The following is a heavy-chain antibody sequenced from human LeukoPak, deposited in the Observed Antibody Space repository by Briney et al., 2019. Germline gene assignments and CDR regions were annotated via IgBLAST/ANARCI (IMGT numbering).Heavy chain of an antibody. J-gene: IGHJ4*02. CDR1: GFTFNNAW. Sequence: GGSLRLSCAASGFTFNNAWMGWVRQAPGKGLEWVGRIKSKSDGATTDYAAPVKGRFTVSRDDSKNTLFLQMSSLKTEDTAVYYCIIDHYGSSWALDYWGQGTLVTVSS. V-gene: IGHV3-15*01. CDR3: IIDHYGSSWALDY. CDR2: IKSKSDGATT. D-gene: IGHD6-13*01.